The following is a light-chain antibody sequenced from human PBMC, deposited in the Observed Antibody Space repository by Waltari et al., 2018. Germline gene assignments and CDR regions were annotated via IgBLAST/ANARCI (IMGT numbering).Light chain of an antibody. V-gene: IGKV1-39*01. Sequence: DIQMTQSPSSLSASVGDRVTITCRASQNINTYLNWYQHKQGKAPNLLIYATSTLQSGVPSRFTGSRSGTDFTLTISSLQPEDFATYYCQQNDNTPPTFGQGTKVEIK. CDR2: ATS. J-gene: IGKJ1*01. CDR1: QNINTY. CDR3: QQNDNTPPT.